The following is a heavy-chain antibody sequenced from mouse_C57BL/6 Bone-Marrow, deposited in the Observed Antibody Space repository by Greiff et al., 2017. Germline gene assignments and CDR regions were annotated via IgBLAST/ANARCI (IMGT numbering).Heavy chain of an antibody. V-gene: IGHV3-6*01. CDR2: ISYDGSN. Sequence: EVKLMESGPGLVKPSQSLSLTCSVTGYSITSGYYWNWIRQFPGNKREWMGYISYDGSNNSNPSLKNRISITRDTSKNQFFLKLNSVTTEDTATYDCARVSYYYGSSYAMDYWGQGTSVTVSS. D-gene: IGHD1-1*01. CDR3: ARVSYYYGSSYAMDY. J-gene: IGHJ4*01. CDR1: GYSITSGYY.